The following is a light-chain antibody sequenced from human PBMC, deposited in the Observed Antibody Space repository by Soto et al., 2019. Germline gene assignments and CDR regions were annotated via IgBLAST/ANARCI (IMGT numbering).Light chain of an antibody. V-gene: IGKV3-15*01. Sequence: EIVMTQSPATLSVSPGERATLSCRDSQSVSRHLAWYQQKPGQAPRLLIYDASTRATGIHARFSGSGSGTEFPRTSSRLQSEDFAVYYCQQDNSWPPMAFGQGTKVEI. CDR2: DAS. CDR1: QSVSRH. J-gene: IGKJ1*01. CDR3: QQDNSWPPMA.